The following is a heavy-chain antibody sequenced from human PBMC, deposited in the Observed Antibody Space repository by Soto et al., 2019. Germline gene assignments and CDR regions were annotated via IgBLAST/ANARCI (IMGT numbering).Heavy chain of an antibody. CDR2: ISWNSGSI. Sequence: SGGSLRLSCAASGFTFDDYAMHWVRQAPGKGLEWVSGISWNSGSIGYADSVKGRFTISRDNAKNSLYLQMNSLRAEDTALYYCATLFQLGHYDSSGYPPIDYWGQGTLVTVSS. V-gene: IGHV3-9*01. CDR3: ATLFQLGHYDSSGYPPIDY. CDR1: GFTFDDYA. J-gene: IGHJ4*02. D-gene: IGHD3-22*01.